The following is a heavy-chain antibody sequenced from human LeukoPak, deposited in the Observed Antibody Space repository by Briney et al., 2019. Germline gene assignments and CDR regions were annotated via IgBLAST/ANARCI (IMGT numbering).Heavy chain of an antibody. CDR2: ISSDGSST. CDR1: GFTFSSYW. V-gene: IGHV3-74*01. D-gene: IGHD1-26*01. CDR3: ERGYSGSYWVDY. Sequence: GGSLRLSCAASGFTFSSYWMHWVRQAPGKGLVWVSRISSDGSSTTYADSVKGRFTISRDNAKNTLYLQMNSLRAEDTAVYYCERGYSGSYWVDYWGQGTLVTVSS. J-gene: IGHJ4*02.